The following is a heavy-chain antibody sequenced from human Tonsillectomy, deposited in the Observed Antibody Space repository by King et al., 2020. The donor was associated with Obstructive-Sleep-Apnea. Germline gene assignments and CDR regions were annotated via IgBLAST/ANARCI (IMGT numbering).Heavy chain of an antibody. J-gene: IGHJ6*02. CDR3: ARDRYNWNYSGGMDV. D-gene: IGHD1-7*01. Sequence: QLQESGPGLVKPSETLSLTCTVSGGSISSYYWSWIRQPPGKGLEWIGYIYYSGSTNYNPSLKSRVTISVDTSKNQFSLKLSSVTAADTAVYYWARDRYNWNYSGGMDVWGQGTTVTVSS. CDR1: GGSISSYY. CDR2: IYYSGST. V-gene: IGHV4-59*01.